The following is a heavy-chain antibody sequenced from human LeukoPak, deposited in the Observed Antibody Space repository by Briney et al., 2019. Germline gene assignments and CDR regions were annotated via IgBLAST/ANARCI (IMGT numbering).Heavy chain of an antibody. CDR2: ISSSGSTI. V-gene: IGHV3-48*03. Sequence: GGSLRLSCAASGFTFSSYEMNWVRQAPGKGLEWVSYISSSGSTIYYADSVKGRFTISRDNAKNSLYLQMNSLRAEDTAVYYCARVGYDILTGYYVYYYYGMDVWGQGTTVTVSS. CDR3: ARVGYDILTGYYVYYYYGMDV. CDR1: GFTFSSYE. J-gene: IGHJ6*02. D-gene: IGHD3-9*01.